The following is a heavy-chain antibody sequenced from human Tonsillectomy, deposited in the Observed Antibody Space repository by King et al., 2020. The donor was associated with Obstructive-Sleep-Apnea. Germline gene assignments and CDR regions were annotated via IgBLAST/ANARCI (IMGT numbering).Heavy chain of an antibody. D-gene: IGHD1-26*01. J-gene: IGHJ6*02. V-gene: IGHV3-66*01. CDR2: IYCGGTT. Sequence: VQLVESGGGLVQPGGSLRLSCAASGFSVSDNYMSWVRQAPGKGLEWVSVIYCGGTTYYTDSVKGRFSISRDNSNNMLYLKMDSLRAEDTGVYYCARAYSRNYFYYGMDVWGQGATVTVSS. CDR1: GFSVSDNY. CDR3: ARAYSRNYFYYGMDV.